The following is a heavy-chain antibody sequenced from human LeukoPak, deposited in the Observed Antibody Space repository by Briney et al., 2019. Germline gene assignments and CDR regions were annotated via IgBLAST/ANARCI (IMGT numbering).Heavy chain of an antibody. D-gene: IGHD6-13*01. V-gene: IGHV5-51*01. Sequence: GESLKISCKGSGYSFTNYWIGWVRQMPGKGLEWMGIIYPGDSDTRYSPPFQGQVTISADKSISTAYLQWSSLKASDTAMHYCARRGHSSSWYSDYWGQGTLVTVSS. CDR2: IYPGDSDT. CDR1: GYSFTNYW. J-gene: IGHJ4*02. CDR3: ARRGHSSSWYSDY.